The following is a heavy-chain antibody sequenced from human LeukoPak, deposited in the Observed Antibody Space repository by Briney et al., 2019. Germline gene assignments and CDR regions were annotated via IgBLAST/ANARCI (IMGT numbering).Heavy chain of an antibody. CDR3: ARDPVTGFFDY. D-gene: IGHD1-20*01. Sequence: GGSLRLSCAASGFAFSSTNAVGWVRQAPGKGLEWVSTFSNTADTAFYADSVKGRFTISRDDSKNTLYLQMSGLRAEDTAVYYCARDPVTGFFDYWGQGTLVTVSS. CDR2: FSNTADTA. J-gene: IGHJ4*02. V-gene: IGHV3-23*01. CDR1: GFAFSSTNA.